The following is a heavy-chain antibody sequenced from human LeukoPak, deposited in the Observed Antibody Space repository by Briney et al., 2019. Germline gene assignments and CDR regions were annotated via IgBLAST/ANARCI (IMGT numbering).Heavy chain of an antibody. CDR3: VCFFETQ. CDR1: GSSFR. CDR2: MNRDGSWT. V-gene: IGHV3-74*01. J-gene: IGHJ4*02. D-gene: IGHD2-21*01. Sequence: PSETLTLSCAASGSSFRRWVRHSPGKRLVWGSDMNRDGSWTSYADSEKGRFTISKVTVKNTVYLHMNSLRAEATAASDCVCFFETQWGRETLVTV.